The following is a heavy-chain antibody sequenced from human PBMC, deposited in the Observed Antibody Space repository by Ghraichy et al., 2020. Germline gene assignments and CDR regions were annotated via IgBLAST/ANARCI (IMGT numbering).Heavy chain of an antibody. J-gene: IGHJ3*02. CDR3: ARKKRNTAWGAFDI. D-gene: IGHD5-18*01. Sequence: SETLSLTCAVYGGSFSGYYWSWIRQPPGKGLEWIGEINHSGSTNYNPSLKSRVTISVDTSKNQFSLKLSSVTAADTAVYYCARKKRNTAWGAFDIWGQGTMVTVSS. CDR1: GGSFSGYY. CDR2: INHSGST. V-gene: IGHV4-34*01.